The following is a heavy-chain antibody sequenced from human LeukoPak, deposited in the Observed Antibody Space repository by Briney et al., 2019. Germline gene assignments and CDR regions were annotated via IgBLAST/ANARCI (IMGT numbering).Heavy chain of an antibody. CDR3: AKGVDASGIYYYFYMDV. V-gene: IGHV3-23*01. J-gene: IGHJ6*03. CDR2: ISGSGGGR. Sequence: PGGSLRLSCAASGFTYSSDAMSWVRQAPGKGLEWVSGISGSGGGRYYADSVKGRFTISRDNSKNTLYLQMNNLRAEDTAVYYCAKGVDASGIYYYFYMDVWGKGTTVTVSS. CDR1: GFTYSSDA. D-gene: IGHD3-16*01.